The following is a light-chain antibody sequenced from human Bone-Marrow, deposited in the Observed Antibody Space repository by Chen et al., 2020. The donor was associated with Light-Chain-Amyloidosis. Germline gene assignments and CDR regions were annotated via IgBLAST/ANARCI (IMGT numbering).Light chain of an antibody. V-gene: IGLV3-25*03. CDR2: RDT. Sequence: SYELTQPPSVSVSPGQTARITCSGDDLPTKYGYGYQPKPGQAPVLVIHRDTERPSGISVRFSGCSSGTTATLTISGCQAEDEADYRCQSADSGGSYEVIFGGGTTLTVL. J-gene: IGLJ2*01. CDR1: DLPTKY. CDR3: QSADSGGSYEVI.